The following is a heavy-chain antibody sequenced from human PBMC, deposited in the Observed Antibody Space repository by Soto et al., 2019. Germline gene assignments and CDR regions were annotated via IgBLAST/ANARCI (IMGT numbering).Heavy chain of an antibody. CDR1: GYTFTGYY. CDR2: INPNSGGT. CDR3: ARGGYYYDSSGYYRDYFDY. J-gene: IGHJ4*01. D-gene: IGHD3-22*01. V-gene: IGHV1-2*02. Sequence: ASVKVSCKASGYTFTGYYMHWVRQAPGQGLEWMGWINPNSGGTNYAQKFQGRVTMTRDTSISTAYMELSRLRSDDTAVYYCARGGYYYDSSGYYRDYFDYWGHGTLVTVSS.